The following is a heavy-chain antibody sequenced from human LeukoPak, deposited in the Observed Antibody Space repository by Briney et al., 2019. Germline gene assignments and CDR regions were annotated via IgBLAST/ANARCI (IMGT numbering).Heavy chain of an antibody. D-gene: IGHD4-11*01. CDR1: GFTFSDYY. Sequence: SGGSLRLSCAASGFTFSDYYMSWIRQAPGKGLEWASYISSSGSTIYYADSVKGRFTISRDNAKNSLYLQMNSLRAEDTAVYYCARTIYSNYAYDYWGQGTLVTVSS. J-gene: IGHJ4*02. V-gene: IGHV3-11*04. CDR3: ARTIYSNYAYDY. CDR2: ISSSGSTI.